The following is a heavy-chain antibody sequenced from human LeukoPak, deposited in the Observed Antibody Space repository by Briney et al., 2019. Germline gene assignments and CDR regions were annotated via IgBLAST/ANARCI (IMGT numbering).Heavy chain of an antibody. CDR1: GFTFSSYA. CDR3: AKDDGGHSNYYYYMDV. Sequence: GGSLRLSCAASGFTFSSYAMSWVRQAPGKGLEWVSAISGSGGSTYYADSVKGRFTISRDNSKNTLYLQMNSLRAEDTAVYYCAKDDGGHSNYYYYMDVWGKGTTVTVSS. CDR2: ISGSGGST. V-gene: IGHV3-23*01. D-gene: IGHD3-10*01. J-gene: IGHJ6*03.